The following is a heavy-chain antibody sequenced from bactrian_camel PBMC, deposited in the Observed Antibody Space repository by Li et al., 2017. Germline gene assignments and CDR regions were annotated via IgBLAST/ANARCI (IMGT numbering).Heavy chain of an antibody. CDR2: MSPGGSVI. V-gene: IGHV3S55*01. J-gene: IGHJ4*01. CDR3: AADWDPFVCTNLYGTKAFAL. Sequence: QVQLVESGGGSVQAGGSLKLSCAASGYTGSYCMGWYRQAPGKEREGVARMSPGGSVIYYADSVKGRFTISKDNAKNTLYLQMNNLQPEDTAIYTCAADWDPFVCTNLYGTKAFALWGQGTQVTVSS. CDR1: GYTGSYC. D-gene: IGHD2*01.